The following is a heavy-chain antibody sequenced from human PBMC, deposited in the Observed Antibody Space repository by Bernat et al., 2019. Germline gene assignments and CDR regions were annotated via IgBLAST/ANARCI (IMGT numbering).Heavy chain of an antibody. Sequence: EVQLLESGGGLVQPGGSLRLSCAASGFTFSSYAMSWVRQAPGKGLEWVSAISGSGGSTYYADSVKGRFTISRDNSKNTLYLQMNSLRDEDTAVYYCARLDTVTTGGGLPRGDYWGQGTLVTVSS. J-gene: IGHJ4*02. CDR1: GFTFSSYA. D-gene: IGHD4-17*01. CDR3: ARLDTVTTGGGLPRGDY. V-gene: IGHV3-23*01. CDR2: ISGSGGST.